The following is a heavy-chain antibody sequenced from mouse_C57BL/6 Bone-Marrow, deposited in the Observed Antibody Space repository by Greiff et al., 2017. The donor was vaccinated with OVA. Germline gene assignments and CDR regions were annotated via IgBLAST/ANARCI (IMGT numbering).Heavy chain of an antibody. J-gene: IGHJ4*01. CDR3: ALLWLRGVDY. Sequence: DVMLVESGGGLVKPGGSLKLSCAASGFTFSDYGMHWVRQAPEKGLEWVAYISSGSSTIYYADTVKGRFTISRDNAKNTLFLQMTSLRSEDTAMYYCALLWLRGVDYWGQGTSVTVSS. V-gene: IGHV5-17*01. D-gene: IGHD2-2*01. CDR1: GFTFSDYG. CDR2: ISSGSSTI.